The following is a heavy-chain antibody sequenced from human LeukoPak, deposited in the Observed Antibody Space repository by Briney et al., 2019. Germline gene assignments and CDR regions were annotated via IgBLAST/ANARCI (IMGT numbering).Heavy chain of an antibody. J-gene: IGHJ5*02. CDR2: IYYTGTT. CDR1: GGSMSSYY. Sequence: PSETLSLTCTVSGGSMSSYYWSWIRQSPGKGLDWIGHIYYTGTTSYNPSLKSRVSVSMDSSKNQFSLRLDSVTAADTAVYYCVRMSMHYYDTKGHYWYNWFDPWGQGTLVTVSS. CDR3: VRMSMHYYDTKGHYWYNWFDP. D-gene: IGHD3-22*01. V-gene: IGHV4-59*01.